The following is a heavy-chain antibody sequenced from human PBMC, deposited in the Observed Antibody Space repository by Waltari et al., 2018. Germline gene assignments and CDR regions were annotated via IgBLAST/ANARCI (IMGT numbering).Heavy chain of an antibody. Sequence: EVQLVETGGGLIQPGGSMRLSCAVPGIIISSNYMSWVRQAPGKGLEWVVVIYGVGGPYSADSVRGRFTISRDNCKNTLYLERNTLRADDTAVYYCGAVGAYLGAFDVWGQGTMVTVSS. J-gene: IGHJ3*01. CDR3: GAVGAYLGAFDV. D-gene: IGHD3-16*01. CDR1: GIIISSNY. CDR2: IYGVGGP. V-gene: IGHV3-53*02.